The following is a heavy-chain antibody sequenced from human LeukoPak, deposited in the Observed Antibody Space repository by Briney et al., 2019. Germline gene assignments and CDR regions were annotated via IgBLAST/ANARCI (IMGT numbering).Heavy chain of an antibody. CDR1: GFTFSSYG. CDR3: ARDFGRGGQLGNN. J-gene: IGHJ3*01. Sequence: GGSLRLSCAASGFTFSSYGMHWVRQAPGKGLEWVAVIWYDGSNKYYADSVKGRFTISRDNSKNTLYLQMNSLRAEDTAVYYCARDFGRGGQLGNNWGQGTMVTVSS. D-gene: IGHD3-10*01. CDR2: IWYDGSNK. V-gene: IGHV3-33*01.